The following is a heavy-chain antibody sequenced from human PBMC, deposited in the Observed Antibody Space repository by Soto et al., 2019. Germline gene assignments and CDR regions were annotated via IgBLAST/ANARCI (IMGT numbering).Heavy chain of an antibody. CDR1: AFSLSTGGVG. J-gene: IGHJ6*02. CDR3: IQSRCGGDCLQSYASYYYYGMDV. CDR2: IYWDDDK. Sequence: QITLKESGPTLVKPTQTLTLTCTFSAFSLSTGGVGVGWIRQPPGKALEWRALIYWDDDKRYSPSLRSRLTITKDTSKNQVVLTMTNMDPVDTAKYYSIQSRCGGDCLQSYASYYYYGMDVWGQGTTVTVSS. V-gene: IGHV2-5*02. D-gene: IGHD2-21*02.